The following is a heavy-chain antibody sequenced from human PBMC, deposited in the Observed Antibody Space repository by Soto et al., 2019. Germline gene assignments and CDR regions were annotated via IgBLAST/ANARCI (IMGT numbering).Heavy chain of an antibody. Sequence: LRLSCAASGFTLSSYGMHWVRQAPGKGLEWVAVISYDGSNKYYADSVKGRFTISRDNSKNTLYLQMNSLRAEDTAVYYCAKDGLSGSYNYWGQGTLVTVSS. CDR1: GFTLSSYG. J-gene: IGHJ4*02. D-gene: IGHD1-26*01. V-gene: IGHV3-30*18. CDR2: ISYDGSNK. CDR3: AKDGLSGSYNY.